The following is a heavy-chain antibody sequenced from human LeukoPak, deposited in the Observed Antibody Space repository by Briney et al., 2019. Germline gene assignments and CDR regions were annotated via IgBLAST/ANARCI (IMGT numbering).Heavy chain of an antibody. CDR2: IYYSGVT. CDR3: ARREGSHYSVDI. CDR1: GASLSSYY. D-gene: IGHD2-21*01. V-gene: IGHV4-59*08. J-gene: IGHJ6*02. Sequence: SETLSLNCTVSGASLSSYYWSRIRLPPGKGLEWIGSIYYSGVTNFNPSLKRRLAMSVDTSRNLFSLKLSSVTAADTAVYYCARREGSHYSVDIWGQGTTVTVSS.